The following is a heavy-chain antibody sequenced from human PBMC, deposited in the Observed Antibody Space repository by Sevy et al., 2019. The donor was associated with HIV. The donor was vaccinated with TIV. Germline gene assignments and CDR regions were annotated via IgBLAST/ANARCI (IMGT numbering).Heavy chain of an antibody. Sequence: GGSLRLSCAASGFNIRTHWMLWVRQPPGKGLEWGANINEDGSTKYYLDSVKGRFTISRDNAENSVFLQMNSLRVEDTAVYYCVRALLKADSLWGQGTLVTVSS. J-gene: IGHJ4*02. CDR1: GFNIRTHW. CDR3: VRALLKADSL. D-gene: IGHD1-26*01. V-gene: IGHV3-7*01. CDR2: INEDGSTK.